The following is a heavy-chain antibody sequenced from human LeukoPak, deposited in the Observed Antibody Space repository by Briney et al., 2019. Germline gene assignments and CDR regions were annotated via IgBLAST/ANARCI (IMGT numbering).Heavy chain of an antibody. V-gene: IGHV3-21*01. CDR2: ISSSSSYI. CDR3: ATKGTMAD. Sequence: GGSLRLSCAASGFSFSSYSMKWVRQAPGKGLEWVSSISSSSSYIYYADSVKGRFTISRDNAKNSLYLQMNSLRAEDTAVYYCATKGTMADWGQGTLVTVSS. J-gene: IGHJ4*02. D-gene: IGHD3-10*01. CDR1: GFSFSSYS.